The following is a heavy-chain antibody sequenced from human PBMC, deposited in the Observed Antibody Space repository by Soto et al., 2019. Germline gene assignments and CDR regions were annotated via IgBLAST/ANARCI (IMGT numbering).Heavy chain of an antibody. CDR2: ISNSGSSI. CDR1: GFTFSDYY. J-gene: IGHJ3*02. D-gene: IGHD4-17*01. Sequence: QVQLVESGGDLVKPGGSLRLSCAASGFTFSDYYMTWIRQAPGKGLEWISYISNSGSSIYYADSVKGRFTISRDNAKNSLYLQMNSLRAEDSAVYYCASLYSTNDYRGYVFAFDTWGQGTLVTVSS. CDR3: ASLYSTNDYRGYVFAFDT. V-gene: IGHV3-11*01.